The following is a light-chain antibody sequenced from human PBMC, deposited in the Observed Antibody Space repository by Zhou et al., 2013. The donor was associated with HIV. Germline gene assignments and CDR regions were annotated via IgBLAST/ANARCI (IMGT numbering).Light chain of an antibody. CDR2: GSS. CDR1: QSVSSSY. V-gene: IGKV3-20*01. CDR3: QQYGTSPPT. Sequence: EIVLTQSPGTLSLSPGERATLSCRASQSVSSSYLAWYQQKPGQAPRLLFYGSSIRATGIPDRFSGSGSGTDFALTISRLEPEDLAVYWCQQYGTSPPTFGPGTKVDIK. J-gene: IGKJ3*01.